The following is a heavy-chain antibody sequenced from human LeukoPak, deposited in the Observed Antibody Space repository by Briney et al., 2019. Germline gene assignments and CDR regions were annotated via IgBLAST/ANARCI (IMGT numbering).Heavy chain of an antibody. D-gene: IGHD6-13*01. Sequence: PGRSLRLSCAASGFIFSSYAMHWVRQAPGTGLEWVAVIWSDGSNKYYADSAKGRFAISRDNSKNTLYLQMNSLRAEDTAVYYCARGIAAAGNPNWFDPWGQGTLVTVSS. J-gene: IGHJ5*02. V-gene: IGHV3-33*01. CDR3: ARGIAAAGNPNWFDP. CDR1: GFIFSSYA. CDR2: IWSDGSNK.